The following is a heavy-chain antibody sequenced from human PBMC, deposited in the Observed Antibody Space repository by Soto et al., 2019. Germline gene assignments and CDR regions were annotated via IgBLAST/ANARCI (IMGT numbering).Heavy chain of an antibody. V-gene: IGHV4-39*01. CDR3: VRYDRINMKPYSPEGFHI. CDR1: GDSISSSNSH. CDR2: VYYGGAIFYSGNI. J-gene: IGHJ3*02. Sequence: PSETLSLTCTVSGDSISSSNSHWGWTRQPPGKGLEYIGSVYYGGAIFYSGNIYYNPSLKSRVTISVDTSKNQCSLRLSSVTAADTGVYYCVRYDRINMKPYSPEGFHIWGQGTMVTVSS. D-gene: IGHD3-3*02.